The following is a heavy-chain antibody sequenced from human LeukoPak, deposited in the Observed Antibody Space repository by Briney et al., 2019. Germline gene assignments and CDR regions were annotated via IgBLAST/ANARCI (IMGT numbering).Heavy chain of an antibody. D-gene: IGHD1-26*01. CDR1: GFDFNNYN. CDR2: ITSSGTHI. CDR3: ARDPYSGSYGDYYYYYMDV. V-gene: IGHV3-21*01. Sequence: PGGSLRLSCAASGFDFNNYNMNWVRQAPGKGLEWVSSITSSGTHIYYADSVKGRFTISRDNAKNSLYLQMNSLRPEDTAVYYCARDPYSGSYGDYYYYYMDVWGKGTTVTISS. J-gene: IGHJ6*03.